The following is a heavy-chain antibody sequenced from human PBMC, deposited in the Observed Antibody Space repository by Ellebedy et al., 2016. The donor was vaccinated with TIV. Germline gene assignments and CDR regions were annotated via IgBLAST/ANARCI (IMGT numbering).Heavy chain of an antibody. J-gene: IGHJ3*02. CDR1: GFTFNTYD. CDR3: ARLSPLSLLPDAGPNDVFDI. D-gene: IGHD1-1*01. CDR2: ISSRSSFI. Sequence: GESLKISCAASGFTFNTYDMNWVRQAPGKGLEWVSSISSRSSFIYYTESVKGRFTIARDNAQNSLYLQMNSLGVEDTAVYYCARLSPLSLLPDAGPNDVFDIWGQGAEVTVSS. V-gene: IGHV3-21*01.